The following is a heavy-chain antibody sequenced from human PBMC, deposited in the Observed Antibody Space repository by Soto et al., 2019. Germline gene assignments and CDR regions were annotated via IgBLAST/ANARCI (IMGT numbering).Heavy chain of an antibody. Sequence: PSETLSLTCAVSGDSIRSSNCWGWVRQPPGKGLEWIGEIYLSGNTDYNPSLKSRVTISVDKSKNQFSLKLTSVTAADTAVYHCARDLVAAAGRDYYYGMDVWGQGTTVTVSS. CDR1: GDSIRSSNC. D-gene: IGHD6-13*01. V-gene: IGHV4-4*02. CDR3: ARDLVAAAGRDYYYGMDV. J-gene: IGHJ6*02. CDR2: IYLSGNT.